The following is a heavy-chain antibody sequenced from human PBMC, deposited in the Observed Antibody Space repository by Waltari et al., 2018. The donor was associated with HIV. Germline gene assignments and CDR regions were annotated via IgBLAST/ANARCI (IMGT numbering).Heavy chain of an antibody. D-gene: IGHD1-26*01. CDR3: AKESGAIGTPLNDY. CDR2: IRDSGDVT. V-gene: IGHV3-23*01. Sequence: EVHLLESGGGLVQPGGSLRLSCAASGFTFNKYAMSWVRQAPGKGLEWVSGIRDSGDVTYYADSVKGRFTISRDNSKGTLYLQMNSLRVEDTAVYYCAKESGAIGTPLNDYWGQGTLVTVSS. J-gene: IGHJ4*02. CDR1: GFTFNKYA.